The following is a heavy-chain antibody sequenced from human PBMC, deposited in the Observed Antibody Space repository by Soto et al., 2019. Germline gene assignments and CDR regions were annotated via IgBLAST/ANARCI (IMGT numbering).Heavy chain of an antibody. CDR3: ARTGAVFGELYN. CDR1: GGSISSGGYY. CDR2: IYYSGST. J-gene: IGHJ4*02. Sequence: QVQLQESGPGLVKPSQTLSLTCTVSGGSISSGGYYWSWIRQHPGKGLEWIGSIYYSGSTYYNPSLKRRVTISVDTSKNQFSLKLSSVTAADTAVYYCARTGAVFGELYNWCQGTLVTVSS. V-gene: IGHV4-31*03. D-gene: IGHD3-10*02.